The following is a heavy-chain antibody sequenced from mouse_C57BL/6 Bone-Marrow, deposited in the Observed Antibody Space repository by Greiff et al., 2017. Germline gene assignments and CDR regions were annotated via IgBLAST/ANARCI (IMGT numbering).Heavy chain of an antibody. V-gene: IGHV5-12*01. CDR2: ISNGGGST. J-gene: IGHJ2*01. CDR1: GFTFSDYY. CDR3: ARAFTTVVATGFDY. Sequence: DVMLVESGGGLVQPGGSLKLSCAASGFTFSDYYMYWVRQTPEKRLEWVAYISNGGGSTYYPDTVKGRFTISRDNAKNTLYLQMSRLKSEDTAMYYCARAFTTVVATGFDYWGQGTTLTVSS. D-gene: IGHD1-1*01.